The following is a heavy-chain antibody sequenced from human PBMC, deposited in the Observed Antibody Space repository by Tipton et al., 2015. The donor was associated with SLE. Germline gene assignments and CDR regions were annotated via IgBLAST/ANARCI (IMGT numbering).Heavy chain of an antibody. CDR1: GFTFSSYA. Sequence: GSLRLSCAASGFTFSSYAMSWVRQAPGKGLEWVSAISGSGGSTYYADSVKGRFTISRDNSKNTLYLQMNSLRAEDTAVYYCANLFYGRGYSGYDRSDYWGQGTLVTVSS. CDR2: ISGSGGST. D-gene: IGHD5-12*01. J-gene: IGHJ4*02. V-gene: IGHV3-23*01. CDR3: ANLFYGRGYSGYDRSDY.